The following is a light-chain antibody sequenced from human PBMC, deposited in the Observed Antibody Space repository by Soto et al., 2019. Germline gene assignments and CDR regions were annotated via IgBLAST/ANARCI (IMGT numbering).Light chain of an antibody. Sequence: DIQMTQSPSSLSASVGDRVTITCRASQDISVYLAWYQQKPGKVPKLLIYSASTLQSGVPSRFSSSGSGTDFTLTISSLQTEDVATYFCQKFNTAPLTFGQGTRLEIK. V-gene: IGKV1-27*01. J-gene: IGKJ5*01. CDR1: QDISVY. CDR3: QKFNTAPLT. CDR2: SAS.